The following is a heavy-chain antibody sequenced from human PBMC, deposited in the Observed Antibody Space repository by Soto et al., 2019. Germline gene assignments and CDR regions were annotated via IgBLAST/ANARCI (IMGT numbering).Heavy chain of an antibody. CDR2: IWYDGSNK. Sequence: QVQLVESGGGVVQPGRSLRLSCAASGFTFSSYGMHWVRQAPGKGLEWVAVIWYDGSNKYYADSVKGRFTISRDNSKNTLYLQMTSLRAEDTAVYYCARPHSSSWSGPDFFDYWGQGTLVTVSS. J-gene: IGHJ4*02. D-gene: IGHD6-13*01. V-gene: IGHV3-33*01. CDR3: ARPHSSSWSGPDFFDY. CDR1: GFTFSSYG.